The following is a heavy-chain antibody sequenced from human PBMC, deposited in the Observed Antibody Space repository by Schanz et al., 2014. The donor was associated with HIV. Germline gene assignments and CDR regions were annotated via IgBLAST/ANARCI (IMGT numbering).Heavy chain of an antibody. CDR1: GFTFDSQS. CDR2: IYSGGTT. Sequence: EVQLVESGGGLVKPGGSLRLSCEASGFTFDSQSMNWVRQAPGRGLEWVSVIYSGGTTYYADSVKGRFTISRDNRKNSLYLQLNRLRREDTALYYCAKDTRLWGIDYWGLGALVTVSS. J-gene: IGHJ4*02. CDR3: AKDTRLWGIDY. V-gene: IGHV3-43*02. D-gene: IGHD3-16*01.